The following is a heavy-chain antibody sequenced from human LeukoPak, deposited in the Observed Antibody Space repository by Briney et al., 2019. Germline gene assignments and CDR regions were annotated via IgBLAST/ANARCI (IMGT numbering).Heavy chain of an antibody. Sequence: GGSLRLSCAASGFTFDDYGMSWVRQAPGKGLEWVSGINWNGGSTGYADSVKGRFTISRDNAKNSLYLQMNSLRAEDTAVYYCAGTIFGVVIDYWGQGTLVTVSP. CDR3: AGTIFGVVIDY. CDR1: GFTFDDYG. V-gene: IGHV3-20*04. J-gene: IGHJ4*02. CDR2: INWNGGST. D-gene: IGHD3-3*01.